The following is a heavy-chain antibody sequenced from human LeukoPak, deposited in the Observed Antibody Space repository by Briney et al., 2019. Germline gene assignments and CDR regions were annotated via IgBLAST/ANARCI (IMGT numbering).Heavy chain of an antibody. J-gene: IGHJ3*02. Sequence: ASVKVSCKASGGTFSSYAISWVRQAPGQGLEWMGWISAYKGNTNYAQKLQGRVTMTTDTSTSTAYMELRSLRFDDTAVYYCARDMVRGASTTDIWGQGTMVTVSS. CDR3: ARDMVRGASTTDI. CDR1: GGTFSSYA. V-gene: IGHV1-18*01. D-gene: IGHD3-10*01. CDR2: ISAYKGNT.